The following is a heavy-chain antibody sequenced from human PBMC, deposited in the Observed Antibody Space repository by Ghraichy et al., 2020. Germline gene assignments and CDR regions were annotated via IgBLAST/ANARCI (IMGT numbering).Heavy chain of an antibody. Sequence: SVKVSCKASGGTFSSYAISWVRQAPGQGLEWMGGIIPIFGTANYAQKFQGRVTITADESTSTAYMELSSLRSEDTAVYYCARDSRVDIVATSEGGMDVWGQGTTVTVSS. J-gene: IGHJ6*02. CDR2: IIPIFGTA. V-gene: IGHV1-69*13. D-gene: IGHD5-12*01. CDR1: GGTFSSYA. CDR3: ARDSRVDIVATSEGGMDV.